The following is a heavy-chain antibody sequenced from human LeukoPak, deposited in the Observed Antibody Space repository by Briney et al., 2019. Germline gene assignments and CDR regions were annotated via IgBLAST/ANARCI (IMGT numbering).Heavy chain of an antibody. CDR2: IYHSGST. D-gene: IGHD2-15*01. V-gene: IGHV4-38-2*02. CDR1: GYSISSGYY. J-gene: IGHJ6*03. Sequence: SETLSLPCTVSGYSISSGYYWGWIRQPPGKGLEWIGSIYHSGSTYYNPSLKSRVTISVDTSKNQFSLKLSSVTAADTAVYYCARVRGYCSGGSCYSAHYYYYMDVWGKGTTVTVSS. CDR3: ARVRGYCSGGSCYSAHYYYYMDV.